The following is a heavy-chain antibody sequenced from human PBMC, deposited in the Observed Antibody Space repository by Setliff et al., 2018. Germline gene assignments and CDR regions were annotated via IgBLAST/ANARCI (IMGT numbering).Heavy chain of an antibody. D-gene: IGHD3-10*01. CDR3: ARASRFGTIKYRGDYYMDV. CDR1: GYTFTTYA. V-gene: IGHV7-4-1*02. Sequence: ASVKVSCKASGYTFTTYAISWMRQAPRQGLEWMGWINTNTGNPSYAQGFTGRFVFSLDTSVSTAYLQISSLKAEDTALHYCARASRFGTIKYRGDYYMDVWGKGTTVTVSS. CDR2: INTNTGNP. J-gene: IGHJ6*03.